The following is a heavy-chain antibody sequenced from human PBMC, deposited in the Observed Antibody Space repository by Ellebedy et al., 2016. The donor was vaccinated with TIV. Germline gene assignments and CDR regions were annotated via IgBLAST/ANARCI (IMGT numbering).Heavy chain of an antibody. D-gene: IGHD2-2*01. CDR1: GGSFSGYY. V-gene: IGHV4-34*01. Sequence: SETLSLTXAVYGGSFSGYYWSWIRQPPGKGLEWIGEINHSGSTNYNPSLKSRVTISVDTSKNQFSLKLSSVTAADTAVYYCARGRGRRYCSSTSCLGGFDYWGQGTLVTVSS. CDR2: INHSGST. CDR3: ARGRGRRYCSSTSCLGGFDY. J-gene: IGHJ4*02.